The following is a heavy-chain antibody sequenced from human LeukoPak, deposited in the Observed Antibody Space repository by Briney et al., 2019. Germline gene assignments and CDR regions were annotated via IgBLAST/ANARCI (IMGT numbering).Heavy chain of an antibody. CDR1: GFTFSSYA. J-gene: IGHJ6*03. CDR2: ISGRDDST. D-gene: IGHD3-10*01. CDR3: ARLSAYYYGSYFYYYMGV. V-gene: IGHV3-23*01. Sequence: GGSLRLSCAASGFTFSSYAMSWVRQAPGKGLEWVSAISGRDDSTYYADSVKRRFTFSRDNSKNTLYLQMNSLRAEATALYYCARLSAYYYGSYFYYYMGVWGKGTTVTVSS.